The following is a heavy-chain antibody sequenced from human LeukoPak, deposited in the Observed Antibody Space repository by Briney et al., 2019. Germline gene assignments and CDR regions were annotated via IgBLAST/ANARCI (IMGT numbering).Heavy chain of an antibody. D-gene: IGHD3-10*01. Sequence: GRSLRLSCAASGFTFSSYGMHWVRQAPGKGLEWVAVISYDGSNKYYADSVKGRFTISRDNSKNTLYLQMNSLRAEDTAVYYCAKDPYGSGSFDIWGQGTMVTVSS. J-gene: IGHJ3*02. CDR2: ISYDGSNK. V-gene: IGHV3-30*18. CDR1: GFTFSSYG. CDR3: AKDPYGSGSFDI.